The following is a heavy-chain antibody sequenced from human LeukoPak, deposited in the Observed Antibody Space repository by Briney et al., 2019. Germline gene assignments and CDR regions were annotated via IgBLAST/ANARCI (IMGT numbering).Heavy chain of an antibody. CDR2: INPYSGGI. CDR3: ARDKALDIVGTTADY. D-gene: IGHD5-12*01. Sequence: GASVKVSCRASGYTFTGFYIHWVRQAPGHGLEWMGWINPYSGGINYAQSFQGRVTLTRDTSISTAYMELSSLRSDDTAIYYCARDKALDIVGTTADYWGQGTLVTVSP. V-gene: IGHV1-2*02. J-gene: IGHJ4*02. CDR1: GYTFTGFY.